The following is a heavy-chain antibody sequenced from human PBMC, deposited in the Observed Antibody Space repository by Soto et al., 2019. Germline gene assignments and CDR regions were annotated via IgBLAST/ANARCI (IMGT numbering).Heavy chain of an antibody. V-gene: IGHV3-7*03. Sequence: PGGSLRLSCAASGCTFSSYGMSWVRHSPGKGLEWVANIKQDGSEKYYVDSVKGRFTISRDNAKNSLYLQMNSLRAEDTAVYYWARDFGTVEMATIYFDDWCQGTPVTVSS. CDR1: GCTFSSYG. J-gene: IGHJ4*02. CDR2: IKQDGSEK. D-gene: IGHD5-12*01. CDR3: ARDFGTVEMATIYFDD.